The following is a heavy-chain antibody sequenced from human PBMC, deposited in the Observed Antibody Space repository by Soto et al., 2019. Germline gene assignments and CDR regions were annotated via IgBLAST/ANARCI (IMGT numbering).Heavy chain of an antibody. J-gene: IGHJ4*02. V-gene: IGHV4-4*02. Sequence: RASETLSLTCAVSGGSISSSNWWSWVRQPPGKGLEWIGEIYHSGSTNYNPSLKSRVTISVDKSKNQFSLKLSSVTAADTAVYYCARVNGSSWHKHFDYWGQGTLVTVSS. CDR1: GGSISSSNW. CDR3: ARVNGSSWHKHFDY. CDR2: IYHSGST. D-gene: IGHD6-13*01.